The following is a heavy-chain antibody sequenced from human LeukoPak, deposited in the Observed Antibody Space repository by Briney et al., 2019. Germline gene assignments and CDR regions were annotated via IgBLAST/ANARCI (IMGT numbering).Heavy chain of an antibody. V-gene: IGHV4-4*07. CDR3: AREADDYYYYMDV. J-gene: IGHJ6*03. Sequence: SETLSLTCTVAGRSVSSDYWGWIRHPAGKGLECIGRIYTSGSTNYNPPLKSRVTMSVDTSKNQFSLKLSSVTAADTAVYYCAREADDYYYYMDVWGKGTTVTISS. CDR1: GRSVSSDY. CDR2: IYTSGST.